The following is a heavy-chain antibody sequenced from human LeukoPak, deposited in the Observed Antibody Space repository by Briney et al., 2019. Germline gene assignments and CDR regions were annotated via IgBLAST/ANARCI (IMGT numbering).Heavy chain of an antibody. V-gene: IGHV4-38-2*01. J-gene: IGHJ4*02. Sequence: PSETLSLTCVVSGYSISNDYYWGWIRQPPGKGLEWIGSIYYSGSTYYNPSLKSRVTISVDTSKNQFSLKLSSVTAADTAVYYCATRRELLWGVCFDYWGQGTLVTVSS. CDR2: IYYSGST. CDR3: ATRRELLWGVCFDY. D-gene: IGHD1-26*01. CDR1: GYSISNDYY.